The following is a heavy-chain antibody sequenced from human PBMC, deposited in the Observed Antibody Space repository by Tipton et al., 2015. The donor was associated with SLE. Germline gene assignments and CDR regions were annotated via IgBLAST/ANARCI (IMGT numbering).Heavy chain of an antibody. V-gene: IGHV4-61*02. CDR3: ARGLIAARFDY. Sequence: QLVQSGAEVKPSQTLSLTCTVSGGSISSGSYYWSWVRQPAGKGLEWIGRIYTSGSTNYNPSLKSRVTISVDTSKNQFSLKLSSVTAADTAVYYCARGLIAARFDYWGQGTLVTVSS. D-gene: IGHD6-6*01. CDR1: GGSISSGSYY. CDR2: IYTSGST. J-gene: IGHJ4*02.